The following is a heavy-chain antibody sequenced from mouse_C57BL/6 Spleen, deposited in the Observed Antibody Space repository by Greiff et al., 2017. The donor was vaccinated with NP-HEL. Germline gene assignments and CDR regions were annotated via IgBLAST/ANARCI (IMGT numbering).Heavy chain of an antibody. CDR3: ASYYGYDGGFAY. CDR1: GFTFSSYA. D-gene: IGHD2-9*01. V-gene: IGHV5-4*01. J-gene: IGHJ3*01. CDR2: ISDGGSYT. Sequence: DVHLVESGGGLVKPGGSLKLSCAASGFTFSSYAMSWVRQTPEKRLEWVATISDGGSYTYYPDNVKGRFTISRDNAKNNLYLQMSHLKSEDTAMYYCASYYGYDGGFAYWGQGTLVTVSA.